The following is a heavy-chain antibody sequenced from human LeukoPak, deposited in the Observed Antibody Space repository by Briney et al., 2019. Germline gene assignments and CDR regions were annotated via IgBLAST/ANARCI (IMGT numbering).Heavy chain of an antibody. J-gene: IGHJ4*02. Sequence: XGSLRLSCAASGFTFSSYGMHWVRQAPGKGLEWVAVIWYDGSNKYYADSVKGRFTISRDNSKNTLYLQMNSLRAEDTAVYHCARGVRSGSFYSLWGQGTLVTVSS. V-gene: IGHV3-33*01. CDR1: GFTFSSYG. D-gene: IGHD3-10*01. CDR3: ARGVRSGSFYSL. CDR2: IWYDGSNK.